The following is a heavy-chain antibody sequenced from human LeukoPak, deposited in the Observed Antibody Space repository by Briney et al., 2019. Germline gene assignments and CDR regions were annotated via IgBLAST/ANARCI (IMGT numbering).Heavy chain of an antibody. V-gene: IGHV3-30-3*01. CDR1: GFTFSSYA. Sequence: GGSLRLSCAASGFTFSSYAMHWVRQAPGKGLEWVAVISYDGTNKYYADSVKGRFTISRDNPKNTLYLQMNSLRVEDTAVYYCARRVPAYCGGDCYSGLGYWDQGTLVSVSS. D-gene: IGHD2-21*02. J-gene: IGHJ4*02. CDR2: ISYDGTNK. CDR3: ARRVPAYCGGDCYSGLGY.